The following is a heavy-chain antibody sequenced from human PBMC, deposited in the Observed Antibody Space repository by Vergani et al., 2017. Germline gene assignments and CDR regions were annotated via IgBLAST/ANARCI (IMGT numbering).Heavy chain of an antibody. CDR3: TTDLPDCSSTSCYARDDYYYGMDV. D-gene: IGHD2-2*01. Sequence: EVQLVESGGGLVKPGGSLRLSCAASGFTFSNAWMSWVRQAPGKGLEWVGRIKSKTDGGTTDYAAPVKGRFTISRDDSKNTLYLQMNSLKTEDTAVYYCTTDLPDCSSTSCYARDDYYYGMDVWGQGTTVTVSS. V-gene: IGHV3-15*01. J-gene: IGHJ6*02. CDR2: IKSKTDGGTT. CDR1: GFTFSNAW.